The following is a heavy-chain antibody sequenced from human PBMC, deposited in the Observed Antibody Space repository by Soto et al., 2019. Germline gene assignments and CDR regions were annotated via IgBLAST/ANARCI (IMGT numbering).Heavy chain of an antibody. CDR2: INANRGAA. CDR1: GHPFTPYL. CDR3: ARGGGRIVARLP. J-gene: IGHJ4*02. Sequence: ASVKSFYKASGHPFTPYLIHSVRQARRQGLELVGYINANRGAARDARRCQGRVTMTSDTSISTAYVDRSNLRCKDTAVYCCARGGGRIVARLPWGPGTLVTGSS. D-gene: IGHD2-21*01. V-gene: IGHV1-2*02.